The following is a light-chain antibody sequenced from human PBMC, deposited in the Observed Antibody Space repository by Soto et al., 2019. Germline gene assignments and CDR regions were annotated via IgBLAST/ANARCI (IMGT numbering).Light chain of an antibody. CDR1: SSEVGSYNR. V-gene: IGLV2-18*02. Sequence: QSALTQPPSVSGSPGQSVTLSCTGTSSEVGSYNRVSWYQQPPGTAPKLMIYDVSNRPSGVPDRFSGSKSGNAASLTITGLQAEDEADYYCSSYTTSSTYVFGTGTKVTVL. CDR3: SSYTTSSTYV. CDR2: DVS. J-gene: IGLJ1*01.